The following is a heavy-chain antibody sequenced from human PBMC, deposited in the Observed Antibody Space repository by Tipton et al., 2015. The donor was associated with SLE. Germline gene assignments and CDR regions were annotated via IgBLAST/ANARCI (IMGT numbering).Heavy chain of an antibody. J-gene: IGHJ6*03. D-gene: IGHD7-27*01. CDR1: GGSISGYY. V-gene: IGHV4-59*01. CDR2: ISNSGST. Sequence: TLSLTCTVSGGSISGYYWSWIRQPPGKGLEWIATISNSGSTFYNPSHKSRVTISVDTSQDQFSLQVTSVTAADTAVYYCARNTNWDVYYYYYYMDVWGKGTTVTVSS. CDR3: ARNTNWDVYYYYYYMDV.